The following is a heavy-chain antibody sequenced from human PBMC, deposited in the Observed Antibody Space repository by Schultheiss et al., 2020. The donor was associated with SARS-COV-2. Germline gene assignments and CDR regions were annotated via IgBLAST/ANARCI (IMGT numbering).Heavy chain of an antibody. D-gene: IGHD6-19*01. Sequence: SETLSLTCTVSGGSIISSTYYWGWIRQPPGKGLEWIGEINHSGSTNYNPSLKSRVTISVDTSKNQFSLKLSSVTAADTAVYYCARGYSSGYYYYYGMDVWGQGTTVTVSS. CDR2: INHSGST. CDR3: ARGYSSGYYYYYGMDV. J-gene: IGHJ6*02. V-gene: IGHV4-39*01. CDR1: GGSIISSTYY.